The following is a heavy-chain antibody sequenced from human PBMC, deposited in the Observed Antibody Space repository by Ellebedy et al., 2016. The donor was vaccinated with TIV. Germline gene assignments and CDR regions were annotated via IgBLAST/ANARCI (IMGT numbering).Heavy chain of an antibody. CDR3: AREIRGYYYGSGSYFDV. Sequence: ASVKVSCKASGYTFTSYGISWVRQAPGQGLEWMGGIIPIFGTANYAQKFQGRVTITADDSTSTAYMDLSSLRSEDTAVYYCAREIRGYYYGSGSYFDVWGQGTTVTVSS. CDR1: GYTFTSYG. CDR2: IIPIFGTA. D-gene: IGHD3-10*01. V-gene: IGHV1-69*13. J-gene: IGHJ6*02.